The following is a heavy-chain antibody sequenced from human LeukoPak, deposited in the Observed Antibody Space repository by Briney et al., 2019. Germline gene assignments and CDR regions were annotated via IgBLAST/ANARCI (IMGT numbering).Heavy chain of an antibody. V-gene: IGHV3-53*01. CDR3: ATSHLNDFWSGYSYYFDY. D-gene: IGHD3-3*01. CDR2: IYSGGST. J-gene: IGHJ4*02. CDR1: GFTVSSNY. Sequence: GGSLRLSCAASGFTVSSNYMSWVRQAPGKGLEWVSVIYSGGSTYYADSVKGRFTISRDNSKNTLYLQMNSLRAEDTAVYYCATSHLNDFWSGYSYYFDYRGQGTLVTVSS.